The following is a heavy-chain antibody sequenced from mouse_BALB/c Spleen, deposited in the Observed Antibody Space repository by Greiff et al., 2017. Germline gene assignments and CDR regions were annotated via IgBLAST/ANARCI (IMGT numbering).Heavy chain of an antibody. Sequence: EAGGGLVQPKGSLKLSCAASGFTFNTNAMNWVRQAPGKGLEWVARIRSKSNNYATYYADSVKDRFTISRDDSQSMLYLQMNNLKTEDTAMYYCVRGLFDYWGQGTTLTVSS. J-gene: IGHJ2*01. V-gene: IGHV10S3*01. CDR2: IRSKSNNYAT. CDR3: VRGLFDY. CDR1: GFTFNTNA.